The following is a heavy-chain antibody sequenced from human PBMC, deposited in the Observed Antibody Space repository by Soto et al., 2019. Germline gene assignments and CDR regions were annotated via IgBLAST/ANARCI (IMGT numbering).Heavy chain of an antibody. V-gene: IGHV1-69*13. D-gene: IGHD5-12*01. J-gene: IGHJ4*02. CDR1: GGTFSSYA. CDR3: ARDLPSAEMATMAGGGDY. Sequence: GASVKVSCKASGGTFSSYAISWVRQAPGQGLEWMGGIIPIFGTANYAQKFQGRVTITADESTSTAYMELSSLRSEDTAVYYCARDLPSAEMATMAGGGDYWGQGTLVTVSS. CDR2: IIPIFGTA.